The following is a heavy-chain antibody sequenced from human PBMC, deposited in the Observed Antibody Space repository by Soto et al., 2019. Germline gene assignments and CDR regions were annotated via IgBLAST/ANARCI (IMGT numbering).Heavy chain of an antibody. CDR3: STAPPTYYYDSSGLSDAFDI. V-gene: IGHV3-15*07. D-gene: IGHD3-22*01. CDR1: GFTFSNAW. CDR2: IKSKTDGGTT. Sequence: PGGSLRLTCAASGFTFSNAWMNWVRQAPGRGREWVGRIKSKTDGGTTDYAAPVKGRFTISRDHSKNTLYLQMNSLKTEDTAVYYWSTAPPTYYYDSSGLSDAFDIWGQGTMVTVSS. J-gene: IGHJ3*02.